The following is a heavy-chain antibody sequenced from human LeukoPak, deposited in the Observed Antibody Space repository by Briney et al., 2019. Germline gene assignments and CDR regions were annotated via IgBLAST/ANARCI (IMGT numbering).Heavy chain of an antibody. J-gene: IGHJ3*02. Sequence: SETLSLTCTVSGGSITSGIYYWTWVRQHRGKGMEWVVYISYSLSTYYNPSLKGRVTISVDTSKNQFSLNLASVTAADTAVYSCAREFEYSSSSGLFDIWGPGTMVTVSS. D-gene: IGHD6-6*01. V-gene: IGHV4-31*03. CDR2: ISYSLST. CDR3: AREFEYSSSSGLFDI. CDR1: GGSITSGIYY.